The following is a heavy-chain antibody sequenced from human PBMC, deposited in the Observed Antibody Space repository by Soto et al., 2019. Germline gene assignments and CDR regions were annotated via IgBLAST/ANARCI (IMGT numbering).Heavy chain of an antibody. CDR1: GGSISSYY. D-gene: IGHD2-2*01. Sequence: SETLSLTCTVSGGSISSYYWSWMRDPAGKGLEWIGRIYTSGSTNYNPSLKSRVTMSVDTSKNQFSLKLSSVTAADTAVYYCARACSSNSCYDVFDYWGQGTLVTVSS. CDR3: ARACSSNSCYDVFDY. J-gene: IGHJ4*02. CDR2: IYTSGST. V-gene: IGHV4-4*07.